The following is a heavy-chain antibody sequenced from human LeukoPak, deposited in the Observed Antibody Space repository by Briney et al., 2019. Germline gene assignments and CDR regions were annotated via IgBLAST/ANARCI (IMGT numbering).Heavy chain of an antibody. CDR2: IIPIFGTA. J-gene: IGHJ5*02. Sequence: SVKVSCKASGGTFSSYAISWVRQAPGQGLEWMGGIIPIFGTANYAQKFQGRVTITTDESTSTAYMELSSLRSEDTAVYYCARDKPSNTMIVVGFNGFDPWGQGTLVTVSS. CDR3: ARDKPSNTMIVVGFNGFDP. D-gene: IGHD3-22*01. CDR1: GGTFSSYA. V-gene: IGHV1-69*05.